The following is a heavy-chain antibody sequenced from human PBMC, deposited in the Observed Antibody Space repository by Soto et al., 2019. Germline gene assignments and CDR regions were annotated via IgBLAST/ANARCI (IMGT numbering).Heavy chain of an antibody. CDR2: IYPGDSDT. CDR1: GYSFTSYW. CDR3: VKHYYDSSGPGAYYYYGMDV. J-gene: IGHJ6*02. D-gene: IGHD3-22*01. Sequence: CSGYSFTSYWIGWVRQMPGKGLEWMGIIYPGDSDTRYSPSFQGQVTISADKSISTAYLQRSSLKASDTAMYYCVKHYYDSSGPGAYYYYGMDVWGQGTTVTVSS. V-gene: IGHV5-51*01.